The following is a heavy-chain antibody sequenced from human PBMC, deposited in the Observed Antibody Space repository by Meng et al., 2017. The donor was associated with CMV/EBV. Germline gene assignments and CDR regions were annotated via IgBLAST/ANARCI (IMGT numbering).Heavy chain of an antibody. CDR2: ISSSSSTI. CDR1: GFTFSSYS. Sequence: GGSLRLSCAASGFTFSSYSMNWVRQAPGKGLEWVSYISSSSSTIYYADSVKGRFTISRDNAKNSLFLQMNDLTAEDTAVYYCARLAGCSSTTCQERDAFDIWGQGTMVTVSS. D-gene: IGHD2/OR15-2a*01. CDR3: ARLAGCSSTTCQERDAFDI. J-gene: IGHJ3*02. V-gene: IGHV3-48*04.